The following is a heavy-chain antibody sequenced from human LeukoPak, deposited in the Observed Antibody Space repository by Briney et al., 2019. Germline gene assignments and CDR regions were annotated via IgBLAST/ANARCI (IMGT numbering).Heavy chain of an antibody. V-gene: IGHV3-48*02. CDR3: ARDMSLLWFGDPFDY. D-gene: IGHD3-10*01. Sequence: GGSLRLSCAGTGFTFNRYSMNWVRQAPPRGLEWISYISSSSSVLYYADSVKGRFTVSRDNARNSLYLQMNSLRDEDTAVYYCARDMSLLWFGDPFDYWGQGTLVTVSS. J-gene: IGHJ4*02. CDR2: ISSSSSVL. CDR1: GFTFNRYS.